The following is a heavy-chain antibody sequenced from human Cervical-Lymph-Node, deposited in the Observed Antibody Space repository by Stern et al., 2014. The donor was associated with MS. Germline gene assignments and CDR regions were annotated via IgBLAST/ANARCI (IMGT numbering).Heavy chain of an antibody. V-gene: IGHV4-59*01. CDR2: IYYSGST. J-gene: IGHJ4*02. Sequence: QMQLVQSGPGLVKPSETLSLTCTVSGGSISSYYWSWIRQPPGKGLEWIGYIYYSGSTNYNPSLKRRVTISVDTSKNQFSLKLSSVTAADTAVYYCAREALAAGGLDYWGQGTLVTVSS. D-gene: IGHD6-13*01. CDR3: AREALAAGGLDY. CDR1: GGSISSYY.